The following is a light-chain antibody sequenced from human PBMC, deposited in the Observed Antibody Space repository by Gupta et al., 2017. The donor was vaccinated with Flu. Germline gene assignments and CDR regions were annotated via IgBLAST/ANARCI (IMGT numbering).Light chain of an antibody. CDR3: RAQDGLPFT. CDR1: QDIRKS. J-gene: IGKJ3*01. V-gene: IGKV1-27*01. Sequence: DIQMTQSPSSLSAFAGDRVTITCRASQDIRKSLAWFQQEPGKVPRLLIFAASTLQSWVPSRFTGSVSGTDFTLTITSLQPEDVTTYFCRAQDGLPFTFGHGTKVEIK. CDR2: AAS.